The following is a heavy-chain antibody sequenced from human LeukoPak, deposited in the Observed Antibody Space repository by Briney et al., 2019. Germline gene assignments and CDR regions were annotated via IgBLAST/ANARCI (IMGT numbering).Heavy chain of an antibody. J-gene: IGHJ3*02. V-gene: IGHV3-66*01. CDR1: GFTVSSNY. CDR3: ARGLIVGPRIRSDAFDI. CDR2: IYSVGST. Sequence: PGGSQRLSCAASGFTVSSNYMSWVRQAPGTGLEWVSVIYSVGSTHYADSVKGRFTISRDNSKNTLSLQMHSLRAEDTAVYYCARGLIVGPRIRSDAFDIWGQGTMVTVSS. D-gene: IGHD1-26*01.